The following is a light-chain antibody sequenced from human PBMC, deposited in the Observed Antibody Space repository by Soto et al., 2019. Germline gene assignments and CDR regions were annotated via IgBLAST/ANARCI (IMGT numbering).Light chain of an antibody. CDR1: SSDLGDYNY. Sequence: QSALTQPASVSGSPGQSITISCTGTSSDLGDYNYVSWYQQHPGKAPQLMIYGASNRPSGVSNRFSGSKSGNTASLTISGLQDEDEADYYCSSYTSRNTVVFGGGTKLTVL. CDR3: SSYTSRNTVV. CDR2: GAS. J-gene: IGLJ2*01. V-gene: IGLV2-14*01.